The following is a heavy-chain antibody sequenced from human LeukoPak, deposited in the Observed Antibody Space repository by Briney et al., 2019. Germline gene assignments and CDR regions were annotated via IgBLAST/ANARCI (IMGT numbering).Heavy chain of an antibody. Sequence: GGSLRLSCAASGFTFSSYAMHWVRQAPGKGLEYVSAISSNGGSTYYANSVEGRFTISRDNSKNTLYLQMNSLRAEDTAVYYCAKTVGQWLVPDYWGQGTLVTVSS. CDR2: ISSNGGST. CDR1: GFTFSSYA. J-gene: IGHJ4*02. V-gene: IGHV3-64*01. CDR3: AKTVGQWLVPDY. D-gene: IGHD6-19*01.